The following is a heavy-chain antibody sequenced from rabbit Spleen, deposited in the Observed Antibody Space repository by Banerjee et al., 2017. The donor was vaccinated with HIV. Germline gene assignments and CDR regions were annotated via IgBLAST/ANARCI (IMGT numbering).Heavy chain of an antibody. D-gene: IGHD8-1*01. J-gene: IGHJ6*01. Sequence: QEQLEESGGGLVKPEGSLTLTCIASGVSFSSSDDMCWVRQAPGKGLEWISCIAGSSSGFTSSATWATGRLSCSKTSSSTVILQMTSLLAADTATYFCAGDAGSSFSSYGMDLWGPGTLVTVS. CDR3: AGDAGSSFSSYGMDL. V-gene: IGHV1S45*01. CDR2: IAGSSSGFT. CDR1: GVSFSSSDD.